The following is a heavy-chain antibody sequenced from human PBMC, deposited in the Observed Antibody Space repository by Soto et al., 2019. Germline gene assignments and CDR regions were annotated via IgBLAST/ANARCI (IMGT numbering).Heavy chain of an antibody. D-gene: IGHD3-10*01. CDR3: AAPRDEYGSGVSWFTYGMDI. V-gene: IGHV3-23*01. J-gene: IGHJ6*02. CDR2: LDGAGGST. Sequence: VGSLRLSCLASGFTFSDFAMTWVRHVPGRGLEWVASLDGAGGSTYYAESVRGRFSISRGNSQNTLFLQMKRLTVDDTAIYYCAAPRDEYGSGVSWFTYGMDIWGQGTTVTVS. CDR1: GFTFSDFA.